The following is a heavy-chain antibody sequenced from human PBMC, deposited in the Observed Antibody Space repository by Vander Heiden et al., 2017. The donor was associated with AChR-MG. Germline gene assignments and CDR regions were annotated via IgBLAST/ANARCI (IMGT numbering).Heavy chain of an antibody. D-gene: IGHD2-2*01. CDR2: ISSSISYI. CDR3: AREGQHCSSTSCYVDY. J-gene: IGHJ4*02. V-gene: IGHV3-21*01. CDR1: GFTFSSYG. Sequence: EVQLVESGGGLVKPGVSLRLSCAAYGFTFSSYGMNWGRQAPGKGLEWVSSISSSISYIYYADSVKGRFTISRDNAKNSLDLQMNSLRAEDTAVYYCAREGQHCSSTSCYVDYWGQGTLVTVSS.